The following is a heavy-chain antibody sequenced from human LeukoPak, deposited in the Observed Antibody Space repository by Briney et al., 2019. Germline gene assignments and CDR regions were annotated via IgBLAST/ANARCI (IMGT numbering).Heavy chain of an antibody. Sequence: SETLSLTCTVSGGSISSYYWSWIRQPPGKGLEWIGYIYYSGSTNYNPSLKSRVTISVDTSKNQFSLKLSSVTAADTAVYYCARGDFWRGYYPYYFDYWGQGTLVTDSS. V-gene: IGHV4-59*01. J-gene: IGHJ4*02. CDR2: IYYSGST. D-gene: IGHD3-3*01. CDR3: ARGDFWRGYYPYYFDY. CDR1: GGSISSYY.